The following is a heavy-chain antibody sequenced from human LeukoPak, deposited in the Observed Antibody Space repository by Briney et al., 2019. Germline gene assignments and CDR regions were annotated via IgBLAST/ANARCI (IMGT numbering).Heavy chain of an antibody. CDR3: ARGSGSSWYFYFDY. V-gene: IGHV3-23*01. Sequence: GGSLRLSCAASGFTFSNYAMYWVRQAPGKGLEWVSVISNSGDTTYYADSVKGRFTISRDNAKNSVYLQMNSLRAEDTALYYCARGSGSSWYFYFDYWGQGTLVTVSS. CDR2: ISNSGDTT. D-gene: IGHD6-13*01. J-gene: IGHJ4*02. CDR1: GFTFSNYA.